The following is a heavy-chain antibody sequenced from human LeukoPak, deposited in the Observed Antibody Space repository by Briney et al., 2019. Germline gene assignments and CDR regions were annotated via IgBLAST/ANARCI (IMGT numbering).Heavy chain of an antibody. CDR2: IYPGDSDT. CDR1: GYIYTSYW. D-gene: IGHD5-24*01. J-gene: IGHJ3*01. Sequence: GESLKISCKGSGYIYTSYWIGWVRQMPGKGLEWMGIIYPGDSDTRYSPSFQGQVTISADKSIRTAYLQLSSLKAADPAIYYCARHKNMKVYNDAFGLWGRGTMVTVSS. V-gene: IGHV5-51*01. CDR3: ARHKNMKVYNDAFGL.